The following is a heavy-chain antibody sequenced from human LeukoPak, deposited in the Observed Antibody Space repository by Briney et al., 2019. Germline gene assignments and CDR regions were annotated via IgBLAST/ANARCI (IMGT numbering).Heavy chain of an antibody. CDR2: IRNKANSYTT. D-gene: IGHD3-16*01. J-gene: IGHJ4*02. Sequence: GGSLRLSCAASGFTFSSYAMSWVRQAPGKGLEWVGRIRNKANSYTTEYAASVKGRFTISRDDSKNSLYLQMNSLKTEDTAVYYCATNVDSLADWGQGTLVTVSS. CDR1: GFTFSSYA. V-gene: IGHV3-72*01. CDR3: ATNVDSLAD.